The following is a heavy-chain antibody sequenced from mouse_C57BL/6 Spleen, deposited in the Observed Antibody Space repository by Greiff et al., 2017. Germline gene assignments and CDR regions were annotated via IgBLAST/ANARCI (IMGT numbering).Heavy chain of an antibody. Sequence: VQLQQPGAELVMPGASVKLSCKASGYTFTSYWMHWVKQRPGQGLEWIGEIDPSDSYTNYNQKFKGKSTLTVDKSSSTAYMQLSSLTSEDSAVYYCARYGDYVGWYFEVWGTGTTVTVSS. CDR2: IDPSDSYT. CDR1: GYTFTSYW. CDR3: ARYGDYVGWYFEV. J-gene: IGHJ1*03. V-gene: IGHV1-69*01. D-gene: IGHD2-4*01.